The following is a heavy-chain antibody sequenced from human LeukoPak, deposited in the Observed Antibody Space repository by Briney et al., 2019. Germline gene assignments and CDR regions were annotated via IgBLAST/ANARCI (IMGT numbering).Heavy chain of an antibody. CDR1: GYAFTSYW. CDR3: ARRGSSSFWFDP. J-gene: IGHJ5*02. V-gene: IGHV5-51*01. CDR2: IYPGDSDT. D-gene: IGHD6-6*01. Sequence: ASVKVSCKASGYAFTSYWIGWVRQMPGKGLEWMGIIYPGDSDTRYSPSFQGQVTISADKSISTAYLQWSSLKASDTAMYYCARRGSSSFWFDPWGQGTLVTVSS.